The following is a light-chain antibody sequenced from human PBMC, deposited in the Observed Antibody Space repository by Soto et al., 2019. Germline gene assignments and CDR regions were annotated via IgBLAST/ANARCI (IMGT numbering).Light chain of an antibody. CDR2: DTT. CDR3: QQYVSLPYT. V-gene: IGKV1-33*01. Sequence: KLTRSPSSLAASVGARSPIPCQATRDLSGYLNWYQQKPGKAPKLLIYDTTTLEEGVPSRFSGSGSGTDFTFTINGLQPEDVATYSCQQYVSLPYTFGQGTKLEIK. CDR1: RDLSGY. J-gene: IGKJ2*01.